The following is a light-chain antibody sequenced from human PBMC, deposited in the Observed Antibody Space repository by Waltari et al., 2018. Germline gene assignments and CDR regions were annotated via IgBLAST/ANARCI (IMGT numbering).Light chain of an antibody. CDR2: AAS. Sequence: EIVLTQSPGTLSLYPGARATLSCRASESVSKYLAWYQQRPGQAPRLLIYAASNRATGIPDRFSGSGSGTDFSLTISRLEPEDFAVYYCQMYVRLPVTFGQGTKVEIK. CDR3: QMYVRLPVT. J-gene: IGKJ1*01. V-gene: IGKV3-20*01. CDR1: ESVSKY.